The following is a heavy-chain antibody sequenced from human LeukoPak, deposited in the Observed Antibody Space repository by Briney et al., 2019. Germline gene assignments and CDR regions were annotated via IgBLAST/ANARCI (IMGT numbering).Heavy chain of an antibody. D-gene: IGHD6-6*01. CDR1: GGSFSGYY. Sequence: SETLSLTCAVYGGSFSGYYWSWIRQPPGKGLEWIGEINHSGSTNYNPSLKSRVTISVDTSKNQFSLKLSSVTAADTAVYYCAREKYSSSSGWFDPWGQGTLVTVYS. J-gene: IGHJ5*02. CDR2: INHSGST. V-gene: IGHV4-34*01. CDR3: AREKYSSSSGWFDP.